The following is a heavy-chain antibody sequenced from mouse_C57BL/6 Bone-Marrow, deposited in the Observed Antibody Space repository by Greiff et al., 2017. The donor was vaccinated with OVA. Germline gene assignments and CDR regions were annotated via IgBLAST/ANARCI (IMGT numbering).Heavy chain of an antibody. CDR1: GYTFTDYE. CDR3: TRTGY. J-gene: IGHJ2*01. Sequence: LMESGAELVRPGASVTLSCKASGYTFTDYEMHWVKQTPVHGLEWIGAIDPETGGTAYNQKFKGKAIRTADNSSSTAYMELRSLTSGDSAVYYCTRTGYWGQGTTLTVSS. V-gene: IGHV1-15*01. CDR2: IDPETGGT.